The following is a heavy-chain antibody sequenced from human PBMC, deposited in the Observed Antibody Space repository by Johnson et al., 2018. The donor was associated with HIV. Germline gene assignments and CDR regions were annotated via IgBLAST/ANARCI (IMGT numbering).Heavy chain of an antibody. V-gene: IGHV3-NL1*01. D-gene: IGHD1-1*01. CDR2: ISWDGGST. Sequence: QVQLVESGGGVVQPGRSLRLSCAASGFTFSSYAMHWVRQAPGKGLEWVSLISWDGGSTYYADSVKGRFTISRDNSKNSLYLQMNSLRAEDTAVYFCATVWRNEGRHAFDVWGQGTMVTVSS. CDR3: ATVWRNEGRHAFDV. CDR1: GFTFSSYA. J-gene: IGHJ3*01.